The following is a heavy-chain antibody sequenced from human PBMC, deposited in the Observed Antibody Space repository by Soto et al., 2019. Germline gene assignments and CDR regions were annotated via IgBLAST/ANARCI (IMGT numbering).Heavy chain of an antibody. CDR3: AKAFGYDRHYYYYYGMDV. CDR2: ISGSGGST. D-gene: IGHD3-22*01. V-gene: IGHV3-23*01. CDR1: GFTFSSYS. Sequence: VGSLILSCAASGFTFSSYSMSWVRQAPGKGLEWVSAISGSGGSTYYADSVKGRFTISRDNSKNTLYLQMNSLRAEDTAVYYCAKAFGYDRHYYYYYGMDVWGQGTTVTVSS. J-gene: IGHJ6*02.